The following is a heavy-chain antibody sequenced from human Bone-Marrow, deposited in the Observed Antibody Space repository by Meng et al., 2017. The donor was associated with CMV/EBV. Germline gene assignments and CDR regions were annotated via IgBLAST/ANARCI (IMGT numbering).Heavy chain of an antibody. CDR2: TYYRSTWYH. V-gene: IGHV6-1*01. D-gene: IGHD2-21*01. CDR1: GDILSSVAAS. Sequence: SGDILSSVAASWTWIGQSSSGGLEWLGRTYYRSTWYHEYALSVDSRITLTPDAPKNQFSLQLKSVTPEDTAVYFCARNFGQSYFFDYWDQGTLVTVSS. J-gene: IGHJ4*02. CDR3: ARNFGQSYFFDY.